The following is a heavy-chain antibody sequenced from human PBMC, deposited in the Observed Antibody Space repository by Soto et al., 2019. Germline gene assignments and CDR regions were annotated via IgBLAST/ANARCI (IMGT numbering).Heavy chain of an antibody. V-gene: IGHV4-59*01. D-gene: IGHD5-18*01. CDR3: ARAFLIPYCYGYHWFDP. CDR2: IYYSGST. CDR1: GGSISSYY. Sequence: TSETLSLTCTVSGGSISSYYWSWIRQPPGKGLEWIGYIYYSGSTNYNPSLKSRVTISVDTSKNQFSLKLSSVTAADTAVYYCARAFLIPYCYGYHWFDPSFQRTLVTVSS. J-gene: IGHJ5*02.